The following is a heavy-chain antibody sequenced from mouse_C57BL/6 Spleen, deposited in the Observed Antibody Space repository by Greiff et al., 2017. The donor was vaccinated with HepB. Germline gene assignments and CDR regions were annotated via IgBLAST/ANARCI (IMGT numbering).Heavy chain of an antibody. D-gene: IGHD3-2*02. CDR1: GYAFSSSW. CDR3: ARGGGRQLRPPYYAMDY. CDR2: IYPGDGDT. V-gene: IGHV1-82*01. J-gene: IGHJ4*01. Sequence: QVQLQQSGPELVKPGASVKISCKASGYAFSSSWMNWVKQRPGKGLEWIGRIYPGDGDTNYNGKFKGKATLTADKSSSTAYMQLSSLTSEDSAVYFCARGGGRQLRPPYYAMDYWGQGTSVTVSS.